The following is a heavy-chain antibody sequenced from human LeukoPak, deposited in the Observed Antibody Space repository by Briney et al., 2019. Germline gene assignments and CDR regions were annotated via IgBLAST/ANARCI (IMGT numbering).Heavy chain of an antibody. V-gene: IGHV3-23*01. J-gene: IGHJ4*02. Sequence: GGSLRLSCAASGLTFSSYAMSWVRQAPGKGLEWVSSISGSGNRTYYADSVKGRFTISRDNSKNTLFLQMNSLRAEDTAVYYCAKKPFHDYGDYFDYWGQGTLSPSP. CDR3: AKKPFHDYGDYFDY. D-gene: IGHD4-17*01. CDR1: GLTFSSYA. CDR2: ISGSGNRT.